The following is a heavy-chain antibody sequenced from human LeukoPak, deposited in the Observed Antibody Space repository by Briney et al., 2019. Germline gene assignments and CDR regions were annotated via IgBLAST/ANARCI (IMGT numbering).Heavy chain of an antibody. CDR1: GFTFSNYW. D-gene: IGHD6-13*01. CDR2: IKQDGSGK. CDR3: ARGGYSSSSMGVNDY. V-gene: IGHV3-7*01. J-gene: IGHJ4*02. Sequence: PGGSLRLSCAASGFTFSNYWVGWVRQAPGKGLEWVANIKQDGSGKYYVDSVKGRFTISRDNAKNSLYLQMSSLRAEDTAVYYCARGGYSSSSMGVNDYWGQGTLVTVSS.